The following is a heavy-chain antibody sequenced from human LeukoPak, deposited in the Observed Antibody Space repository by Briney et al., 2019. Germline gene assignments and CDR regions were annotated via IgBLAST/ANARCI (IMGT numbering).Heavy chain of an antibody. J-gene: IGHJ3*01. D-gene: IGHD3-22*01. CDR1: GYTFTSYW. CDR2: IYPGDSDT. Sequence: GESLKISCKASGYTFTSYWIGWVRQMPGKGLEWIGIIYPGDSDTRYSPSFQGQVTISADKSISTAYLQWSSLKASDTAMYYCAASQYYYDSSGYYYSFWGQGTMVTVSS. CDR3: AASQYYYDSSGYYYSF. V-gene: IGHV5-51*01.